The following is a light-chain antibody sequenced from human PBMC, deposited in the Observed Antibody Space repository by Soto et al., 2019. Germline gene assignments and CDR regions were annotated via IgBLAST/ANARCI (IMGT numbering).Light chain of an antibody. CDR2: SAS. CDR1: QSVSTN. V-gene: IGKV3-15*01. Sequence: IVMAQSPVTLSVSPGERVTLSCRASQSVSTNLAWYQQKPGQAPRLLIYSASTRATAIPARFSGSGSGTEFTFTISSLQSEDFAVYFCQQYNFWPGTFGQGTKVEIK. CDR3: QQYNFWPGT. J-gene: IGKJ1*01.